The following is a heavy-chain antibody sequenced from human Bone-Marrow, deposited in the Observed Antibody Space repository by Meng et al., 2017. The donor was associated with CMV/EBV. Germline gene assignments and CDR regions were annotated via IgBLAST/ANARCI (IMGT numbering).Heavy chain of an antibody. CDR3: AREVNIATYSLRFMGY. Sequence: ALVKVSCKASGYTFTSYYMHWVRQAPGQGLEWMGIVNPSGGTTSYAQKFQGRVTMTRDTSTSTVYMELSSLRSEDTAVYYCAREVNIATYSLRFMGYWGQGTLVTVSS. J-gene: IGHJ4*02. D-gene: IGHD4-11*01. CDR2: VNPSGGTT. V-gene: IGHV1-46*01. CDR1: GYTFTSYY.